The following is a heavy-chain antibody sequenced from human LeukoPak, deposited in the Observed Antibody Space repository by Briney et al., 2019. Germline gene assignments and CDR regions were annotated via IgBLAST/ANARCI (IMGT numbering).Heavy chain of an antibody. J-gene: IGHJ4*02. D-gene: IGHD2-15*01. CDR3: AKGGSHGDCSFGTCYGDY. Sequence: GGSLRLSCVGSGFTFDTYEMNWVRQAPGKGLEWLSFISRGGFEIHYAASVEGRFTISRDDAKNTLYLQMTSLRDQDTAGCYCAKGGSHGDCSFGTCYGDYWGQGTLVTVSS. CDR1: GFTFDTYE. V-gene: IGHV3-48*03. CDR2: ISRGGFEI.